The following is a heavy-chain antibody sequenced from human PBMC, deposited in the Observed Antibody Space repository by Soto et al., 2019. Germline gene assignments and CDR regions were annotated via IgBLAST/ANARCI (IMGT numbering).Heavy chain of an antibody. V-gene: IGHV5-51*01. CDR2: IYPGDSDT. Sequence: PGESLKISCKGSGYNLTSHWIGWVRQMPGKGLECMGIIYPGDSDTRYSPSFQGQVTISADKSISTAYLQWSSLKASDSGMYFCARLPRDCNKTSCYYADHWGQGTSVTVSS. CDR1: GYNLTSHW. D-gene: IGHD3-3*01. J-gene: IGHJ4*02. CDR3: ARLPRDCNKTSCYYADH.